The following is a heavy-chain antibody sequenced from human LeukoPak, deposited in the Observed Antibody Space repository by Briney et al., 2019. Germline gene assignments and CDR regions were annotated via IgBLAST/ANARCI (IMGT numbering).Heavy chain of an antibody. CDR2: IYYSGST. CDR1: GGSISSYY. CDR3: ARMVVGTAMVLDY. V-gene: IGHV4-59*01. J-gene: IGHJ4*02. Sequence: SETLSLTCTVSGGSISSYYWSWVRQPPGKGLEWTGYIYYSGSTNYNPSLKSRVTISVDTSKNQFSLKLSSVTAADTAASDCARMVVGTAMVLDYWGQETLVTVSS. D-gene: IGHD5-18*01.